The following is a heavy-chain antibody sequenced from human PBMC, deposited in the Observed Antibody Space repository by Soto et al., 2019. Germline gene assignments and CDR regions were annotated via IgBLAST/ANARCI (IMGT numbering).Heavy chain of an antibody. V-gene: IGHV1-18*01. CDR2: ISAYNGNT. J-gene: IGHJ4*02. CDR3: AKLTYGDPVDY. Sequence: ASVKVSCKASGYTFTSYGISWVRQAPGQGLEWMGWISAYNGNTNYAQKLQGRVTMTTDTSTSTAYMELRSLRAEDTAVYYCAKLTYGDPVDYWGQGTLVTVSS. CDR1: GYTFTSYG. D-gene: IGHD4-17*01.